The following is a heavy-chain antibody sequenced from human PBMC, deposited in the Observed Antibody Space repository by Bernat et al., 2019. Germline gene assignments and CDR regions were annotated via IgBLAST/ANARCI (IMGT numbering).Heavy chain of an antibody. CDR1: GFTFSSYA. V-gene: IGHV3-33*08. Sequence: QVQLVESGGGVVQPGRSLRLSCAASGFTFSSYAMHWVRQAPGKGLEWVAVIWSDGSNKYYADSVKGRFTISRDNSKNTLYLQMTSLRADDTAMYYCARDKGPYYFDYWGQGTLVTVSS. CDR3: ARDKGPYYFDY. J-gene: IGHJ4*02. CDR2: IWSDGSNK.